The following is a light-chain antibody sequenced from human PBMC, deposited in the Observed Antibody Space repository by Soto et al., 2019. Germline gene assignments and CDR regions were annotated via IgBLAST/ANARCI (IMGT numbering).Light chain of an antibody. CDR2: DAS. V-gene: IGKV3-11*01. Sequence: EIVLTQSPATVYLSPGDRATLSCRASQSISSHFAWYQQKPGQAPRLLIYDASNRATGIPARFSGSGSGTDFTLTISSLEPEDFAVYYCQQRSNWPLTFGGGTKVEIK. J-gene: IGKJ4*01. CDR3: QQRSNWPLT. CDR1: QSISSH.